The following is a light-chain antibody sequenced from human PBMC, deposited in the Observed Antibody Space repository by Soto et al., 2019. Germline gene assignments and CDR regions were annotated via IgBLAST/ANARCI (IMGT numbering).Light chain of an antibody. V-gene: IGKV3-20*01. Sequence: ESVLTQSPCTLSLSPGERATLSCRASQTVSSYLTWYQQRPGQAPRLLIYGASKRATGIPDRFSGSGSGTDFTLTISRLEPEDFALYYCQQYGTSPITFGQGTRLEIK. CDR3: QQYGTSPIT. J-gene: IGKJ5*01. CDR2: GAS. CDR1: QTVSSY.